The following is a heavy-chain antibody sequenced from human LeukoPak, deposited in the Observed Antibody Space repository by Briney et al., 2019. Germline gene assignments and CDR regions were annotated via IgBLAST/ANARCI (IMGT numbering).Heavy chain of an antibody. CDR2: IYYSGST. CDR3: ARDFAAAAGSNY. V-gene: IGHV4-39*07. D-gene: IGHD6-13*01. Sequence: SETLSLTCTVSGGSISSSSYYWGWIRQPPGKGLEWIGSIYYSGSTYYNPSLKSRVAISVDTSKNQFSLKLSSVTAADTAVYYCARDFAAAAGSNYWGQGTLVTVSS. J-gene: IGHJ4*02. CDR1: GGSISSSSYY.